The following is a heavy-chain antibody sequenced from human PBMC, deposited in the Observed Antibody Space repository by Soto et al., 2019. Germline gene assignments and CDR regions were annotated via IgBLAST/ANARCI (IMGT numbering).Heavy chain of an antibody. CDR3: ARTIHFIVGATNWFDP. CDR1: GFSLSNARMG. V-gene: IGHV2-26*01. J-gene: IGHJ5*02. Sequence: GPTLVNPTETLTLTCTVSGFSLSNARMGVSWIRQPPGKALEWLAHIFSNDEKSYSTSLKSRLTISKDTSKSQVVLTMTNMDPVDTATYYCARTIHFIVGATNWFDPWGQGTLVTVSS. CDR2: IFSNDEK. D-gene: IGHD1-26*01.